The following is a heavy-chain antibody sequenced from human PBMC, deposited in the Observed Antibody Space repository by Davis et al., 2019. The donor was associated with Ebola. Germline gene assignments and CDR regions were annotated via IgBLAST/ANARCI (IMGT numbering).Heavy chain of an antibody. CDR2: YYYTGST. D-gene: IGHD2-8*01. J-gene: IGHJ4*02. CDR1: GAFVSSGGYS. Sequence: SETLSLTCGVSGAFVSSGGYSWIWIRQPPGKGLEWIGYYYYTGSTYYSPSLRSRVTISVDTSKNQFSLKLSSVTAADTAVYYCARSSRSYCTNGVCYPYYFDYWGQGTLVTVSS. CDR3: ARSSRSYCTNGVCYPYYFDY. V-gene: IGHV4-61*08.